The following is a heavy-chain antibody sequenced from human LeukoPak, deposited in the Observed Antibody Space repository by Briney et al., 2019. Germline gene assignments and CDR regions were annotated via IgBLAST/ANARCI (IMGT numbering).Heavy chain of an antibody. J-gene: IGHJ1*01. CDR2: IYYSGST. V-gene: IGHV4-39*01. CDR3: APFTYGDYVQH. D-gene: IGHD4-17*01. Sequence: SETLSLTCTVSGGSISSSSYYWGWIRQPPGKGLEWNGSIYYSGSTYYNPSLKSRVTISVDTSKNQFSLKLSSVTAADTAVYYCAPFTYGDYVQHWGQGTLVTVSS. CDR1: GGSISSSSYY.